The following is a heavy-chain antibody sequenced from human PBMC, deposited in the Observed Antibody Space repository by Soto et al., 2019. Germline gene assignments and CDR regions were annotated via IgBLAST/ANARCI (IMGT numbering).Heavy chain of an antibody. D-gene: IGHD6-13*01. Sequence: GESLKSSCKGPGYSFTSYWNSRVPQMPGKGLDWMGRIDPSDSYTNYSPSFQGHVTISADKSISTAYLQWSSLKASDTAMYYCARHKIAAAGTGYYYYGMDAWGQGPMVTVSS. CDR1: GYSFTSYW. CDR2: IDPSDSYT. J-gene: IGHJ6*02. V-gene: IGHV5-10-1*01. CDR3: ARHKIAAAGTGYYYYGMDA.